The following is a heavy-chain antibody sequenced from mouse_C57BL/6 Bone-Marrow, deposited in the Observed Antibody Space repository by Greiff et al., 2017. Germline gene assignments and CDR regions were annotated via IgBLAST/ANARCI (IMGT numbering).Heavy chain of an antibody. V-gene: IGHV14-4*01. J-gene: IGHJ2*01. D-gene: IGHD1-1*01. Sequence: VQLQQSGAELVRPGASVKLSCTASGFNIKDDYMHWVKQRPEQGLEWIGWIDPENGDTEYASKFQGKATITADTSSNTAYLQLSSLTSEDTAVYYCTTSYVSSGDYWGQGTTLTVSS. CDR2: IDPENGDT. CDR1: GFNIKDDY. CDR3: TTSYVSSGDY.